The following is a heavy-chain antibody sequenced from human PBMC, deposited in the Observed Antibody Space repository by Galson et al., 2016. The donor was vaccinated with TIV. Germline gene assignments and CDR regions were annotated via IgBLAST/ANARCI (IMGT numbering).Heavy chain of an antibody. CDR1: GFTFSSYT. CDR2: IRSSSSYK. CDR3: GRDLAWGANCVDQ. Sequence: SLRLSCAASGFTFSSYTMTWVRQAPGKGLEWVSSIRSSSSYKSYADSVKGRFTFSRDRAKKTLYLQMNSLRVEDTAVYYCGRDLAWGANCVDQWGLGTRVTVTS. D-gene: IGHD4/OR15-4a*01. J-gene: IGHJ4*02. V-gene: IGHV3-21*01.